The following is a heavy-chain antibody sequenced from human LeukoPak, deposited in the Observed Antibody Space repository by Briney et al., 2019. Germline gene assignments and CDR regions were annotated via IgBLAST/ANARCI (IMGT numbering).Heavy chain of an antibody. Sequence: SETPSLTCTVSVDSITNYYWNWVRQPPGKGLEWIGYIHYSGSANYNASLKSRVTTSIDMSKNQFSLKLRSVTAADTAVYYCVRDAYRFDDTGRKWFDLWGQGILVSVSS. CDR1: VDSITNYY. CDR2: IHYSGSA. V-gene: IGHV4-59*12. CDR3: VRDAYRFDDTGRKWFDL. D-gene: IGHD2-8*02. J-gene: IGHJ5*02.